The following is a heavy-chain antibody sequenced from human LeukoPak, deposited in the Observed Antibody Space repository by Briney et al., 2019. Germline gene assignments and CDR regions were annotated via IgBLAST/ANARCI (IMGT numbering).Heavy chain of an antibody. Sequence: PGGSLRLSCLASGFTFSDHTLNWVRQAPGKGLEWISSVTATNNNRHYADSVEGRFSISRDNVKNSVDLQMNSLKTEDTAVYYCTLADYYYDGSGYYGDYWGQGTLVTVSS. V-gene: IGHV3-48*01. CDR3: TLADYYYDGSGYYGDY. CDR2: VTATNNNR. J-gene: IGHJ4*02. CDR1: GFTFSDHT. D-gene: IGHD3-22*01.